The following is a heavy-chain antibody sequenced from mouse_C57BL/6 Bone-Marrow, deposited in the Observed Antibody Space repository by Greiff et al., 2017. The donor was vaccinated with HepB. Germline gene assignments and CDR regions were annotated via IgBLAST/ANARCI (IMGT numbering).Heavy chain of an antibody. Sequence: QVQLKESGPGLVAPSQSLSITCTVSGFSLTSYGVHWVRQPPGKGLEWLVVIWSDGSTTYNSALKSRLSISKDNSKSQVFLKMNSLQTDDTAMYYCARPAIYDGYPSYAMDYWGQGTSVTGSS. CDR1: GFSLTSYG. V-gene: IGHV2-6*03. CDR2: IWSDGST. CDR3: ARPAIYDGYPSYAMDY. J-gene: IGHJ4*01. D-gene: IGHD2-3*01.